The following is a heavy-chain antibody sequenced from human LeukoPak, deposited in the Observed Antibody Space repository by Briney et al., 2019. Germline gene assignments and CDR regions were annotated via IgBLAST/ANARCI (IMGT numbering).Heavy chain of an antibody. V-gene: IGHV3-30*02. CDR3: AKVRAGYYDFWSGSLPGHDAFDI. D-gene: IGHD3-3*01. Sequence: PGGSLRLSCAASGFTFSSYGMHWVRQAPGKGLEWVAFIRYDGSNKYYADSVKGRFTISRDNSKNTLYLQINSLRAEDTAVYYCAKVRAGYYDFWSGSLPGHDAFDIWGQGTMVTVSS. J-gene: IGHJ3*02. CDR2: IRYDGSNK. CDR1: GFTFSSYG.